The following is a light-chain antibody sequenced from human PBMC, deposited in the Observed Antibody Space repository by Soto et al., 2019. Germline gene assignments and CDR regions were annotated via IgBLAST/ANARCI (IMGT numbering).Light chain of an antibody. V-gene: IGKV3D-20*02. CDR3: QQNSNWQGT. J-gene: IGKJ1*01. CDR2: GAS. Sequence: EIVLTQSPGTLSLSPGERATLSFRSSQSVRSNFLAWYQQKPGQAPRLLIYGASNRATGIPDRFSGSGSGTDFSLTISSLEPEDCAVYYCQQNSNWQGTFGQGTKVDI. CDR1: QSVRSNF.